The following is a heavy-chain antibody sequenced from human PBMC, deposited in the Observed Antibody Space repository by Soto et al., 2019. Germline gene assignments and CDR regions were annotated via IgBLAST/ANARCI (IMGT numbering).Heavy chain of an antibody. D-gene: IGHD3-3*01. Sequence: GSLRLSCAASGFTFSTYWMSWVRQAPGKGLEWVANIKQDGSEKYYVDSVKGRFTISRDNAKKSLYLQMNSLRAEDTAVYYCARQYYNFWSGYHYWYFDLWGRGTLVTVS. CDR1: GFTFSTYW. CDR3: ARQYYNFWSGYHYWYFDL. V-gene: IGHV3-7*03. CDR2: IKQDGSEK. J-gene: IGHJ2*01.